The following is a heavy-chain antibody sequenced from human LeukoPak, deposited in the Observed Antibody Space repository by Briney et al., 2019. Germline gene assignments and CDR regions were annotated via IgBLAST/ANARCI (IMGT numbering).Heavy chain of an antibody. CDR1: GLLFEDYG. V-gene: IGHV3-9*01. Sequence: SGGSLRLSCVASGLLFEDYGMHWVRQAPGKGLEWVSGMSWNSGSIDYADSVKGRFTISRDNAKNTLYLQMNILRVEDTALYYCAKTGGGHRSYHYYGMDVWGQGTTVTVS. CDR3: AKTGGGHRSYHYYGMDV. J-gene: IGHJ6*02. D-gene: IGHD3-16*02. CDR2: MSWNSGSI.